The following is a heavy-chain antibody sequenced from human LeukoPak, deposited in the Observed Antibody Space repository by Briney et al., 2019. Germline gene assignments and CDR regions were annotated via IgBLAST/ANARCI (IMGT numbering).Heavy chain of an antibody. CDR2: ISYSGPHM. J-gene: IGHJ4*02. V-gene: IGHV3-21*01. CDR1: GFAFSRYS. CDR3: ASNDYRDEGIDS. D-gene: IGHD4-17*01. Sequence: GGSLRLSCAASGFAFSRYSMNWVRQAPGKGLEWVSSISYSGPHMFYADSVRGRFTISRDNAENSLFLQVNSLRAEDTAVYFCASNDYRDEGIDSWGQGTLVTVSS.